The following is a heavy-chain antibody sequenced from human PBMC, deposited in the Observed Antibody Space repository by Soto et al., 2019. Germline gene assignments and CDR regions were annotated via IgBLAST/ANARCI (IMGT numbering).Heavy chain of an antibody. J-gene: IGHJ3*01. CDR1: GGSISSGGYY. V-gene: IGHV4-31*03. D-gene: IGHD5-18*01. CDR2: IYYSGST. Sequence: QVQLQESGPGLVKPSQTLSLTCTVSGGSISSGGYYWSWIRQHPGKGLEWIGYIYYSGSTYYNPSLKSRVTISVDTYKNQYSLKLSSVTAADTAVYYCAGVDTAMVTGLFWGQGTMVTVSS. CDR3: AGVDTAMVTGLF.